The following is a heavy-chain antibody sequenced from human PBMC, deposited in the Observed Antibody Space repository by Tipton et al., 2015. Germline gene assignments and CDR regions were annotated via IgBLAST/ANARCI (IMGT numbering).Heavy chain of an antibody. D-gene: IGHD1-26*01. J-gene: IGHJ3*01. CDR1: ADSVTYPSHY. V-gene: IGHV4-61*01. Sequence: TLSLTCSVSADSVTYPSHYWSWIRQPPGQRLEWIGYIDYSGITKYNPTLRGRVTMSVDTSKNQFSLRLNSVTAADTAVYYCARGPPVGATEDFDVWGQGTMVTVSP. CDR2: IDYSGIT. CDR3: ARGPPVGATEDFDV.